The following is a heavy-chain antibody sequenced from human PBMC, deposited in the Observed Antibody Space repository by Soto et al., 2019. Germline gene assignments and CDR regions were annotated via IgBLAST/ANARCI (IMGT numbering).Heavy chain of an antibody. CDR1: GFTVTINY. CDR2: IYSGGTI. V-gene: IGHV3-53*01. D-gene: IGHD5-12*01. J-gene: IGHJ4*02. Sequence: EVQVVESGGGLVQPGGSLRLSCAVSGFTVTINYMSWVRQAQGKGLEWVSVIYSGGTIYSADSVKGRFTISRDTSKNTRYLQMHGRRGVGPAVYSCHGYGYWGPGTLVTVSS. CDR3: HGYGY.